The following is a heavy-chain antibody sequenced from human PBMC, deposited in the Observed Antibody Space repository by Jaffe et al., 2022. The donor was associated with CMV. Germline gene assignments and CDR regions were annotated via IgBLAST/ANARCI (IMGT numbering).Heavy chain of an antibody. D-gene: IGHD3-22*01. CDR1: GGTFTTYP. J-gene: IGHJ4*02. CDR3: ARVTAYSYDNSGYYVSGYFDY. Sequence: QVQLVQSGAEVKRPGSSVKVSCKASGGTFTTYPLGWVRQAPGQGLEWMGGIIPVVDTANYADKFQGRVTITADKSTSTAYMELSNLGSEDTAIYYCARVTAYSYDNSGYYVSGYFDYWGQGTLVTVSS. V-gene: IGHV1-69*06. CDR2: IIPVVDTA.